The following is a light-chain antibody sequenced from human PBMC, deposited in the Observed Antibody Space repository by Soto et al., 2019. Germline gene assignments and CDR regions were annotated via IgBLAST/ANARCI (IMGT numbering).Light chain of an antibody. CDR2: DAS. CDR3: QQRSNWLSLT. Sequence: EIVLTQSPATLSLSPGERATLSCRASQYVGNYLAWFQQKPDQAPRLLIYDASHRATGIPARFSGSGSGTDFTLTISSLEPEDFAVYYCQQRSNWLSLTFGGGTKVEIK. V-gene: IGKV3-11*01. J-gene: IGKJ4*01. CDR1: QYVGNY.